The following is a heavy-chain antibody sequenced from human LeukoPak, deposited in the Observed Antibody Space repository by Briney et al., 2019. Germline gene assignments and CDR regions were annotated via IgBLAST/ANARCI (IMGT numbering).Heavy chain of an antibody. Sequence: GGSLRLSCAASGFTFSDYYMSWIRQAPGKGLEWVSYISSSGSSIYYADSVKGRFTISRDNAKNSLYLQMNSLRAEDTAVYYCARDRSSGYQGSFDYWGQGTLVTVSS. CDR2: ISSSGSSI. CDR1: GFTFSDYY. CDR3: ARDRSSGYQGSFDY. D-gene: IGHD3-22*01. V-gene: IGHV3-11*01. J-gene: IGHJ4*02.